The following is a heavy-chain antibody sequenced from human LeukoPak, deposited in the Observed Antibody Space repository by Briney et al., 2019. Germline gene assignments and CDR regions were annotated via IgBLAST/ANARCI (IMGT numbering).Heavy chain of an antibody. V-gene: IGHV4-59*01. CDR1: GASISSYY. CDR3: ARDHKIFGQQLMYNWFDP. Sequence: SETLSLTCTVSGASISSYYWSWIRQPPGKGLEWVGGSTNYNPSLKSRVTISVDTSKNQFSLKLSSVTAADTAVYYCARDHKIFGQQLMYNWFDPWGQGTLVTVSS. J-gene: IGHJ5*02. CDR2: GST. D-gene: IGHD6-13*01.